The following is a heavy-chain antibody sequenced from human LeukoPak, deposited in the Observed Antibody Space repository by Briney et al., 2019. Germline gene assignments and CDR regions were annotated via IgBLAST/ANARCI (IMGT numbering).Heavy chain of an antibody. D-gene: IGHD6-13*01. V-gene: IGHV4-38-2*02. CDR2: IYHSGST. J-gene: IGHJ6*03. CDR3: ARIKYSSSWAGSYYYMDV. CDR1: GYSISSGYY. Sequence: SETLSLTCTVSGYSISSGYYWGWIRQPPGKGLEWIGSIYHSGSTYYNPSLKSRVTISVDTSKNQFSLKLSSVTAADTAVYYCARIKYSSSWAGSYYYMDVWGKGTTVTVSS.